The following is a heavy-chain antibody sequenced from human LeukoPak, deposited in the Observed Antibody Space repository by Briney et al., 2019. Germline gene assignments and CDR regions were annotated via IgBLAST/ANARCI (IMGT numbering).Heavy chain of an antibody. J-gene: IGHJ4*02. CDR2: IIPIFGTA. CDR3: ARDLVGLYYFDY. Sequence: SVKVSCKASGGTFSSYAISWVRQAPVQGLEWMGGIIPIFGTANYAQKFQGRVTITADESTSTAYMELSSLRSEDTAVYYCARDLVGLYYFDYWGQGTLVTVSS. D-gene: IGHD3-10*01. CDR1: GGTFSSYA. V-gene: IGHV1-69*13.